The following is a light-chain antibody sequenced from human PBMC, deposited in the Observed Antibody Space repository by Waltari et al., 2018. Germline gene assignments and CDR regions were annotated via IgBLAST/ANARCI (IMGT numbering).Light chain of an antibody. CDR1: QSVLYSSNNNNY. Sequence: DIVLTQSPDSLAVSLGERATINCKSSQSVLYSSNNNNYLAWYQQKPGQPPKLLMYWASTRESGVPDRFSGSGSGTDFTLSISSLQAEDVAVYYCQQYYSNPWTFGQGTKVEIK. CDR2: WAS. J-gene: IGKJ1*01. CDR3: QQYYSNPWT. V-gene: IGKV4-1*01.